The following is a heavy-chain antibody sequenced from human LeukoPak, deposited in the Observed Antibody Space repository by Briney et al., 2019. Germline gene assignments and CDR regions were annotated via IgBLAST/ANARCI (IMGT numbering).Heavy chain of an antibody. CDR2: INHSGST. J-gene: IGHJ5*02. CDR3: ASSGFGELLA. V-gene: IGHV4-34*01. CDR1: GGSFSDYY. D-gene: IGHD3-10*01. Sequence: PSETLSLTCAVYGGSFSDYYWSWIRQPPGKGLEWIGEINHSGSTNYNPSLKSRVTISVDTSKNQFSLKLSSVTAADTAVYYCASSGFGELLAWGQGTLVTVSS.